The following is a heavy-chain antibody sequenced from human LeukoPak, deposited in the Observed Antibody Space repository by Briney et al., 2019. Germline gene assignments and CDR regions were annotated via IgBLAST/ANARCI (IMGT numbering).Heavy chain of an antibody. D-gene: IGHD2/OR15-2a*01. Sequence: GGSLRLSCAASGFTFSDYFMTWIRQAPGKGLEWVSYISSSGNAVYHADSVKGRFTISRDNAKNSLYLQLNSLRAEDMAVYYCARAFLDGFDIWGQGPMVTVSS. CDR2: ISSSGNAV. J-gene: IGHJ3*02. CDR1: GFTFSDYF. CDR3: ARAFLDGFDI. V-gene: IGHV3-11*04.